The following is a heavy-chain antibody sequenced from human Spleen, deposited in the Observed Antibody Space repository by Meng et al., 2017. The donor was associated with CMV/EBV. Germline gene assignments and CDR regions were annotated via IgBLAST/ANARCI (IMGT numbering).Heavy chain of an antibody. V-gene: IGHV3-48*03. CDR3: AKYRDCGGGTCYSDYYYGMAV. Sequence: GGSLRLSCAASGFTFSSYAMSWVRQAPGKGLEWVSYISSGRSGNTIHYADSVKGRFTISRDNAKNSVYLQMNSLRAEDTAIYYCAKYRDCGGGTCYSDYYYGMAVWGRGTTVTVSS. CDR2: ISSGRSGNTI. J-gene: IGHJ6*02. CDR1: GFTFSSYA. D-gene: IGHD2-15*01.